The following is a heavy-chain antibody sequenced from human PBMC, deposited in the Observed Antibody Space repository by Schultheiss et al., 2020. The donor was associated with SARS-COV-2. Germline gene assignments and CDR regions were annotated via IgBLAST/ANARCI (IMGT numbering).Heavy chain of an antibody. CDR3: ARRGSGGMTFDH. J-gene: IGHJ4*02. CDR2: IYYSGST. D-gene: IGHD2-15*01. Sequence: SQTLSLTCTVSGGSISSYYWSWIRQPPGKGLEWIGYIYYSGSTNYNPSLKSRVTISVDTSKNQFSLKLSSVTAADTAVYYCARRGSGGMTFDHWGQGTRVTVSS. CDR1: GGSISSYY. V-gene: IGHV4-59*01.